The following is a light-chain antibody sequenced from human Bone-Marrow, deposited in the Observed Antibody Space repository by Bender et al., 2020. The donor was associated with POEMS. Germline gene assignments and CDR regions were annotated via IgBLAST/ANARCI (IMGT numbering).Light chain of an antibody. CDR3: QSYDNSLGGWV. J-gene: IGLJ3*02. Sequence: QSALTQPRSVSGSPGQSVTISCTGTSSDVGGFQYVSWYQQHPGKAPKVMIDAVSWWPSGVPDRFSGSKSGTSASLAITGLQAEDEGDYYCQSYDNSLGGWVFGGGTKLTVL. CDR1: SSDVGGFQY. V-gene: IGLV2-11*01. CDR2: AVS.